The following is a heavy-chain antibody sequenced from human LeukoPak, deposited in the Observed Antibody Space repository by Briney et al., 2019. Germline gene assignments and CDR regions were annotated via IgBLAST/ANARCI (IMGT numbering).Heavy chain of an antibody. CDR2: IYYRGST. D-gene: IGHD2-15*01. V-gene: IGHV4-61*01. J-gene: IGHJ4*02. CDR1: GGSVSSGSYY. Sequence: SETLSLTCTVSGGSVSSGSYYWSWIRQPPGKGLEWIGYIYYRGSTNYNPSLKSRVTISVDTSKNQFSLKLSSVTAADTAVYYCASAPARYCSGGSCYSPFDYWGQGTLATVSS. CDR3: ASAPARYCSGGSCYSPFDY.